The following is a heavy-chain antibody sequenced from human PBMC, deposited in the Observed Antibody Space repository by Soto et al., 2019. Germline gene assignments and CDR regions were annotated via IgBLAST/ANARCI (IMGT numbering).Heavy chain of an antibody. J-gene: IGHJ3*02. CDR3: ARRYGSAFDI. CDR2: IYYGGST. V-gene: IGHV4-59*08. CDR1: GGSISSYY. D-gene: IGHD6-13*01. Sequence: QVQLQESGPGLVKPSETLSLTCTVSGGSISSYYLSWIRQPPGKGLEWIGYIYYGGSTNNNPSFKRPATISVATSKNQFSLKLSSVSAADTAVYYCARRYGSAFDIWGQGTMVTVSS.